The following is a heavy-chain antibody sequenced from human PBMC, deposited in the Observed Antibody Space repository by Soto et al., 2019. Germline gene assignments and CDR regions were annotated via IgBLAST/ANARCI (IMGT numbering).Heavy chain of an antibody. CDR1: GGSISSGGYY. J-gene: IGHJ4*02. CDR2: IYYSGST. V-gene: IGHV4-31*03. CDR3: ARAYYDILTGYYGRGNYFDY. D-gene: IGHD3-9*01. Sequence: QVQLQESGPGLVKPSQTLSLTCTVSGGSISSGGYYWSWIRQHPGKGLEWIGYIYYSGSTYYNPSLKSRVTISVDTSKNQFSLKLSSVTPADTAVYYCARAYYDILTGYYGRGNYFDYWGQGTLVTVSS.